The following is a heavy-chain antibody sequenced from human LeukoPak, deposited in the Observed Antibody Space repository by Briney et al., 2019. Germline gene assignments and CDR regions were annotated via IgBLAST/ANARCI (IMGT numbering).Heavy chain of an antibody. D-gene: IGHD5-12*01. CDR3: ARGPSGYHNT. J-gene: IGHJ4*02. CDR1: GFTFSNSW. V-gene: IGHV3-48*01. CDR2: ISSSSSTI. Sequence: GGSLRLSCAASGFTFSNSWMNWVRQAPGKGLEWVSYISSSSSTIYYADSVKGRFTISRDNAKNSPYLQMNSLRAEDTAVYYCARGPSGYHNTGGQGTLVTVSS.